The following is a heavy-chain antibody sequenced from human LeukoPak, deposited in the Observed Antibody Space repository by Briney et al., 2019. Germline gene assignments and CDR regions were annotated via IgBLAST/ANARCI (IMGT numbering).Heavy chain of an antibody. J-gene: IGHJ4*02. Sequence: PGESLKISCKGSGSIFTSYWIGWVRQLPGKGLEWMGIIYPGDSDTRYSPSFQGQVTISADKSISTAYLQWSSLKASDTAMYYCARQNTYYDILTGSLNYFDYWGQGTLVTVSS. V-gene: IGHV5-51*01. D-gene: IGHD3-9*01. CDR2: IYPGDSDT. CDR1: GSIFTSYW. CDR3: ARQNTYYDILTGSLNYFDY.